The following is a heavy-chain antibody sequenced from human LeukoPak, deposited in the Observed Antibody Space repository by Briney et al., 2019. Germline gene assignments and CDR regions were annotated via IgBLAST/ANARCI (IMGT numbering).Heavy chain of an antibody. CDR3: ARGRITMVRGVNWFDP. CDR2: ISSSGSTI. D-gene: IGHD3-10*01. CDR1: GFTFSSYE. V-gene: IGHV3-48*03. J-gene: IGHJ5*02. Sequence: GGSLRLSCAASGFTFSSYEMNWVRQAPGKGLEWVSYISSSGSTIYYADSVKGRFTISRDNAKNSLYLQMNSLRAEDTAVYYCARGRITMVRGVNWFDPWGQGTLVIVSS.